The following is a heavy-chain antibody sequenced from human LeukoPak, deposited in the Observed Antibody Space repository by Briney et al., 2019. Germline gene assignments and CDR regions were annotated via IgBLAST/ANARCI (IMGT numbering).Heavy chain of an antibody. Sequence: SETLSLTCTVSGGSISSYHWSWIRQPPGKGLEWIGYIYYSGSTNYNPSLKSRVTISVDTSKNQFSLKLSSVTAADTAVYHCAREAMYSYGNNFDYWGQGTLVTVSS. V-gene: IGHV4-59*01. D-gene: IGHD5-18*01. CDR1: GGSISSYH. CDR3: AREAMYSYGNNFDY. J-gene: IGHJ4*02. CDR2: IYYSGST.